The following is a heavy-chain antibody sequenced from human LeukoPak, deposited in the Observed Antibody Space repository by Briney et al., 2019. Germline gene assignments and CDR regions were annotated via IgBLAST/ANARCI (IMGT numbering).Heavy chain of an antibody. CDR3: AREEAYSSSSGVDY. CDR2: INPNSGGT. D-gene: IGHD6-6*01. Sequence: ASVKVSCKASGYTFTSYYMHWVRQAPGQGLEWMGWINPNSGGTNYAQKFQGRVTMTRDTSISTAYMELSRLRSDDTAVYYCAREEAYSSSSGVDYWGQGTLVTVSS. V-gene: IGHV1-2*02. CDR1: GYTFTSYY. J-gene: IGHJ4*02.